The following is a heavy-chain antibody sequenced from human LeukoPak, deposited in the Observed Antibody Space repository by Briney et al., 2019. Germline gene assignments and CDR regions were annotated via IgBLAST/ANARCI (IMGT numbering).Heavy chain of an antibody. CDR3: ARDRGGVPVDAFDI. D-gene: IGHD3-10*01. V-gene: IGHV4-39*07. J-gene: IGHJ3*02. CDR1: GGSISSSSYY. Sequence: SETLSLTCSVSGGSISSSSYYWGWIRQPPGKGLEWIGSIYNSGSTSYNPSLKSRVTISVDTSKNQFSLKLSSVTAADTAVYYCARDRGGVPVDAFDIWGQGTMVTVSS. CDR2: IYNSGST.